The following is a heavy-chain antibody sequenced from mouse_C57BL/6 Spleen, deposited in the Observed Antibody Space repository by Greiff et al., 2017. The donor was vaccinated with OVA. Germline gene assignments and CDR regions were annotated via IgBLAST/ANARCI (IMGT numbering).Heavy chain of an antibody. J-gene: IGHJ2*01. CDR1: GFTFSSYG. Sequence: EVHLVESGGDLVKPGGSLKLSCAASGFTFSSYGMSWVRQTPDKRLEWVATISSGGSYTYYPDSVKGRFTISRDNAKNTLYLQMSSLKSEDTAMYYCARGGDYYYGSSFDYWGQGTTLTVSS. CDR3: ARGGDYYYGSSFDY. D-gene: IGHD1-1*01. V-gene: IGHV5-6*01. CDR2: ISSGGSYT.